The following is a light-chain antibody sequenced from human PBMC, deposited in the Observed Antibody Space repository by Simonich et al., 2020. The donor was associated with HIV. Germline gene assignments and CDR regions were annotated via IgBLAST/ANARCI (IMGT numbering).Light chain of an antibody. V-gene: IGKV3D-15*01. CDR2: AAS. CDR3: QQYNHWPPLT. CDR1: QSVSRN. Sequence: EILMTQSPATLSVSPGERATLSCRASQSVSRNLVWYQHKPGQAPRLLIYAASSRATGIPDRFSGSWSGTDFTLTISRLEPEDFAVYYCQQYNHWPPLTFGGGTKVEIK. J-gene: IGKJ4*01.